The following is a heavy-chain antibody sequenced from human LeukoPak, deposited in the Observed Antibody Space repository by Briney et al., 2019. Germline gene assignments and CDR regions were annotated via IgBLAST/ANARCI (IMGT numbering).Heavy chain of an antibody. Sequence: ASVEVSCKASGYTFTSYGISWVRQAPGQGLEWMGWISAYNGNTNYAQKLQGRVTMTTDTSTSTAYMELRSLRSDDTAVYYCARAPQSGYYPHYYYYYYMDVWGKGTTVTVSS. V-gene: IGHV1-18*01. CDR2: ISAYNGNT. J-gene: IGHJ6*03. CDR1: GYTFTSYG. CDR3: ARAPQSGYYPHYYYYYYMDV. D-gene: IGHD3-3*01.